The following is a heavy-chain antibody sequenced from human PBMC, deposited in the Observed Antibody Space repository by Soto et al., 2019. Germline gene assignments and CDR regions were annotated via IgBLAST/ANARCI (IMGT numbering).Heavy chain of an antibody. CDR3: ARVVRFFVGHAGY. Sequence: GASVKVSCKTSGYTFTEFDINWVRQAPGQGLEWMGWMNTNTGNTGYAQKFQGRVTMTRDTSISTAYMELRRLRSEDTAVYYCARVVRFFVGHAGYWGQGTLFPVSS. D-gene: IGHD3-3*01. CDR1: GYTFTEFD. CDR2: MNTNTGNT. V-gene: IGHV1-8*01. J-gene: IGHJ4*02.